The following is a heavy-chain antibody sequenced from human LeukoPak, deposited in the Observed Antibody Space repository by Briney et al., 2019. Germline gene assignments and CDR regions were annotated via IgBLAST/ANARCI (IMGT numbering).Heavy chain of an antibody. J-gene: IGHJ4*02. Sequence: QAGGSLRLSCAGSGFTLRTYGMHWVRQAPGKGLEWVAYIQYDGSNKQYADSVKGRFSISRDNAKNSLYLQMNSLRAEDTAVYYCARDPSTADHYGSGIDYWGQGTLVTVS. CDR1: GFTLRTYG. V-gene: IGHV3-30*02. D-gene: IGHD3-10*01. CDR2: IQYDGSNK. CDR3: ARDPSTADHYGSGIDY.